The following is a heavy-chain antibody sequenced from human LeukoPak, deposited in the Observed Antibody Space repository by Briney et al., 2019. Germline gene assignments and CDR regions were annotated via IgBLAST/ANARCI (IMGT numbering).Heavy chain of an antibody. CDR2: IYYSGST. D-gene: IGHD6-6*01. J-gene: IGHJ4*02. CDR3: ARGALYSSSSFDY. V-gene: IGHV4-39*01. CDR1: GGSISSSSYY. Sequence: SETLSLTCTVSGGSISSSSYYWGWIRQPPGKGLEWIGSIYYSGSTYYNPSLKSRVTISVDTSKNQFSLKLSSVTAADTAVYYCARGALYSSSSFDYGAQEPLVPVPS.